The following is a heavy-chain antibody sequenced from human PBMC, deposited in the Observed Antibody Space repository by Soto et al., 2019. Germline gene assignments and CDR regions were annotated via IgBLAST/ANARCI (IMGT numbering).Heavy chain of an antibody. CDR3: ARGGYYDFWSGYSLLDV. CDR2: IYYSGST. CDR1: GGSISSYY. Sequence: SEILSLTCTVSGGSISSYYWSWIRQPPGKGLEWIGYIYYSGSTNYNPSLKSRVTISVDTSKNQFSLKLSSVTAADTAVYYCARGGYYDFWSGYSLLDVWGKGTTVTVSS. V-gene: IGHV4-59*01. D-gene: IGHD3-3*01. J-gene: IGHJ6*04.